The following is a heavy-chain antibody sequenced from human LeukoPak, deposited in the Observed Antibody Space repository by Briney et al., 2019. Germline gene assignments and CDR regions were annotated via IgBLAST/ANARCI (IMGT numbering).Heavy chain of an antibody. Sequence: PGGSLKLSCAASGFTFSSYSMNWVRQAPGKGLEWVSSISSSSSYIYYADSVKGRFTISRDNAKNSLYLQMSSLRAEDTAVYYCARDRGEVVAATSYWGQGTLVTVSS. D-gene: IGHD2-15*01. CDR1: GFTFSSYS. CDR3: ARDRGEVVAATSY. V-gene: IGHV3-21*01. CDR2: ISSSSSYI. J-gene: IGHJ4*02.